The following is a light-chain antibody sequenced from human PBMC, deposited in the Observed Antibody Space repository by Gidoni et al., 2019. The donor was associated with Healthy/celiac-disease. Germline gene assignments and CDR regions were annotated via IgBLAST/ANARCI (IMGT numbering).Light chain of an antibody. Sequence: DIVMNQTSPSPPVTPREPASISCRSSQSLLDSDAGNTYSDWYLQKPGQSPHLLIYTLSYRASGVPDRFSGSWSGTVFTLKISRVEAEYVGVYYCMQRIEFPFFFGQGTKLEIK. V-gene: IGKV2-40*01. CDR2: TLS. CDR3: MQRIEFPFF. CDR1: QSLLDSDAGNTY. J-gene: IGKJ2*01.